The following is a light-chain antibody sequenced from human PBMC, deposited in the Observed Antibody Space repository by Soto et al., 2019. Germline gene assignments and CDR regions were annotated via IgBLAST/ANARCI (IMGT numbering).Light chain of an antibody. CDR2: GVS. V-gene: IGLV2-8*01. CDR3: SSYAGSNNWV. J-gene: IGLJ3*02. Sequence: QSALTQPPSASGSPGQSVTISCTGSSSDVGGYNYVSWYQLHPGKAPKLMIYGVSERPSGVPDRFSGSKSGNTASLTVSGLRAEDEADYYCSSYAGSNNWVFGGGTKLTVL. CDR1: SSDVGGYNY.